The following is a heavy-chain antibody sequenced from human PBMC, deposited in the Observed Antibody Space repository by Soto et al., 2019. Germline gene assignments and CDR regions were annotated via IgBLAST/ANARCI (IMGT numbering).Heavy chain of an antibody. D-gene: IGHD4-17*01. J-gene: IGHJ4*02. Sequence: PSETLSLTCTVSGGSISRGNYYWSWIRQPPGKGLEWIGFISYSGTTHYSASLRSRVSISVDTSKNQFSLDLSSVTAADTAVYYCATMGTPVTGLYYFDYWGQGTLVTV. CDR1: GGSISRGNYY. CDR2: ISYSGTT. V-gene: IGHV4-30-4*01. CDR3: ATMGTPVTGLYYFDY.